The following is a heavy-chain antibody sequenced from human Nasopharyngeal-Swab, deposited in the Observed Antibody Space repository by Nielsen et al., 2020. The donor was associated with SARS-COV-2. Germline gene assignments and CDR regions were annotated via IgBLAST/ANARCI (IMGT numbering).Heavy chain of an antibody. CDR2: IIPILGIA. Sequence: SVKVSCKASGGTFSSYAISWVRQAPGQGLEWMGGIIPILGIANYAQKFQGRVTITADKSTSTAYMELSSLRSEDTAVYYCARRWGRGSPMDYWGQGTLVTVSS. V-gene: IGHV1-69*10. J-gene: IGHJ4*02. CDR1: GGTFSSYA. CDR3: ARRWGRGSPMDY. D-gene: IGHD1-26*01.